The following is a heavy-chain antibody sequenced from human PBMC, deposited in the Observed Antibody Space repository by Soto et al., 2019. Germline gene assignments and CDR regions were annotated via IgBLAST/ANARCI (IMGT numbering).Heavy chain of an antibody. CDR3: ARARSALSFNWFDP. CDR2: INAGNGNT. Sequence: ASVKVSCKASGYSFTIYAMHWVRLAPGQRLEWMGWINAGNGNTKYSQKFQGRVTITRDTSASTAYMELSSLRSEDTAVYYCARARSALSFNWFDPWGQGTLVTVSS. J-gene: IGHJ5*02. V-gene: IGHV1-3*01. D-gene: IGHD3-10*01. CDR1: GYSFTIYA.